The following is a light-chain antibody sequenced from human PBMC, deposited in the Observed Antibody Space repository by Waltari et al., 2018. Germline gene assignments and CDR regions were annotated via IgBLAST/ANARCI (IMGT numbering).Light chain of an antibody. V-gene: IGLV4-69*01. CDR2: VNSDGSH. CDR1: SGHSSNI. Sequence: QLVVTQSPSASASLGASVKLTCTLSSGHSSNIIAWLQQQPEKGPRYFMKVNSDGSHSRGDEIPDRFSGSSSGAERHLTISSLQAEDEADYYCQTGGHGTWVFGGGTKLTVL. J-gene: IGLJ3*02. CDR3: QTGGHGTWV.